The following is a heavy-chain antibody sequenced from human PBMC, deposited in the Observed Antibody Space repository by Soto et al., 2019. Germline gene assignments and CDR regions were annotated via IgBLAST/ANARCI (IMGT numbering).Heavy chain of an antibody. J-gene: IGHJ4*02. CDR1: GGTFSTHA. Sequence: QVQLVQSGAEVKKPGSSVKVSCKASGGTFSTHAFSWVRQVPGQGLEWMGTTIPVFGTPTYAQNFQGRVTITADESTRSVFMELRNLISEDMAVFYCARGHANSPGKFKDWGQGTLVTVSS. D-gene: IGHD1-26*01. V-gene: IGHV1-69*18. CDR3: ARGHANSPGKFKD. CDR2: TIPVFGTP.